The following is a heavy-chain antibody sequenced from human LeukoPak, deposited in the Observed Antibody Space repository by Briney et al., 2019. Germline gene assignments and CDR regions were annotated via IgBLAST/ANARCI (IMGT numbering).Heavy chain of an antibody. D-gene: IGHD6-19*01. CDR1: GYSISSGYY. CDR3: ARDFMSSGWAYYYYYMDV. J-gene: IGHJ6*03. CDR2: IYHSGST. V-gene: IGHV4-38-2*02. Sequence: ASETLSLTCTVSGYSISSGYYWGWIRPPPGKGLEWIGSIYHSGSTNYNPSLKSRVTMSVDTSKNQFSLKLSSVTAADTAVYYCARDFMSSGWAYYYYYMDVWGKGTTVTISS.